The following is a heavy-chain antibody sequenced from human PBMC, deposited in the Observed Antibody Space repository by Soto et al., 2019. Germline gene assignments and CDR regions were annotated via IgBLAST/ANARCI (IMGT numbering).Heavy chain of an antibody. V-gene: IGHV4-59*01. CDR2: IYDSGST. CDR1: GGSISRFY. D-gene: IGHD3-22*01. CDR3: ARDGGSGSNNYYYFGLDV. J-gene: IGHJ6*02. Sequence: QVQLQESGPGLVKPSETLSLTCTVSGGSISRFYWNWIRQHPGKGLEWIGSIYDSGSTNYNPSLKSRVNISVDTSKQQLSLKLRSVTAADTAVYYCARDGGSGSNNYYYFGLDVWGQATTVTVSS.